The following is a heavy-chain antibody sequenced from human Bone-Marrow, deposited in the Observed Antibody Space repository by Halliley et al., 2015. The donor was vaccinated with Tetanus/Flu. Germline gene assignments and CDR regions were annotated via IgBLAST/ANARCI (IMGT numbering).Heavy chain of an antibody. D-gene: IGHD3-3*01. CDR3: ARVDDSWEGYGLDV. J-gene: IGHJ6*02. CDR2: TYYRSKWYN. CDR1: GDSVSSTSAA. Sequence: LVKPTQTLSLTCAISGDSVSSTSAAWNWIRQSPSRGLEWLGRTYYRSKWYNHYALSVESRITINPDTSKNHFSLHLDSVTPEDTAVYYCARVDDSWEGYGLDVWGQGTTVIVSS. V-gene: IGHV6-1*01.